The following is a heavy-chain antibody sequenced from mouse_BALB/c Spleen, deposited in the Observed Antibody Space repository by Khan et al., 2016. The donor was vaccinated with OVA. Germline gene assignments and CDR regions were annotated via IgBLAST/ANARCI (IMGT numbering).Heavy chain of an antibody. CDR3: AYSKLLYGVDY. CDR2: IDPANGKS. Sequence: EVQLQESGAELVKPGASVKLSCKASGFNIKDTYIHWVKQRPEQGLEWIGRIDPANGKSKYDPQFQGKATIRADTSSNKAYLQLSSLPSEDSAVYYCAYSKLLYGVDYWGQGTSVTVSS. V-gene: IGHV14-3*02. J-gene: IGHJ4*01. CDR1: GFNIKDTY.